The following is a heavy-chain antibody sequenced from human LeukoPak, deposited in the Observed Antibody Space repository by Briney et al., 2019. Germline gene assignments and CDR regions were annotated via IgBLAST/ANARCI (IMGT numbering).Heavy chain of an antibody. V-gene: IGHV3-23*01. CDR3: AKDTGTTEFYFFDP. J-gene: IGHJ5*02. CDR2: ISGNGDST. Sequence: GGSLRLSCAASGFTFSDYYMSWIRQAPGMGLEWVSTISGNGDSTFYTDSVKGRFAISRDNSKNTLFLQMNILRADGTAVYYCAKDTGTTEFYFFDPWGQGTLVTVSS. D-gene: IGHD1-1*01. CDR1: GFTFSDYY.